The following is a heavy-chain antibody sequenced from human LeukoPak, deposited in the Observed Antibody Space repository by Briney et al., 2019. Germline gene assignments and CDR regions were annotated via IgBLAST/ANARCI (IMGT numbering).Heavy chain of an antibody. CDR2: ISAYNGNT. V-gene: IGHV1-18*04. J-gene: IGHJ6*03. CDR3: ARVPLLTIFGVVRDYYYMDV. D-gene: IGHD3-3*01. CDR1: GYTFTGYY. Sequence: GASVKVSCKASGYTFTGYYMHWVRQAPGQGLEWMGWISAYNGNTNYAQKLQGRVTMTTDTSTSTAYMELRSLRSDDTAVYYCARVPLLTIFGVVRDYYYMDVWGKGTTVTVSS.